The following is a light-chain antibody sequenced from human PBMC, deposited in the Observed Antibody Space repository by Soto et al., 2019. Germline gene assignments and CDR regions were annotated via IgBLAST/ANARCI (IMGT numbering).Light chain of an antibody. J-gene: IGLJ2*01. CDR3: QTWGSGTVV. V-gene: IGLV4-69*01. Sequence: QLVLTQSPSASASLGASVKLTCTLSSGHSNYAIAWHQQQSEKGPRYLMKLNSDGSHSKGDGTPDRFSGSSSGAERYLTISSLQSKDEAAYHCQTWGSGTVVFGGGTNLTVL. CDR1: SGHSNYA. CDR2: LNSDGSH.